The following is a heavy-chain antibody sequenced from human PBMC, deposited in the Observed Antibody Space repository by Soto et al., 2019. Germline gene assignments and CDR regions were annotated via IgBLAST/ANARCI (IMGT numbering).Heavy chain of an antibody. CDR3: ARDFLYDSSGHYGMDV. V-gene: IGHV4-59*01. CDR2: IYYSGST. J-gene: IGHJ6*02. D-gene: IGHD3-22*01. Sequence: KTSETLSLTCTVSGGSISSYYWSWIRQPPGKGLEWIGYIYYSGSTNYNPSLKSRVTISVDTSKNQFSLKLSSVTAADTAVYYCARDFLYDSSGHYGMDVWGQGTTVTVSS. CDR1: GGSISSYY.